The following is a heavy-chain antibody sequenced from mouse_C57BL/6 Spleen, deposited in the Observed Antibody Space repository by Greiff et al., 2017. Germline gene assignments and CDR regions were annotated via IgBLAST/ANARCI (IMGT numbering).Heavy chain of an antibody. V-gene: IGHV1-55*01. CDR3: ARGVYDYLDAMDY. J-gene: IGHJ4*01. CDR2: IYPGSGST. Sequence: VQLQQPGAELVKPGASVKMSCKASGYTFTSYWITWVKQRPGQGLEWIGDIYPGSGSTNYNEKFKSKATLTVDTSSSTAYMQLSSLTSEDSAVYYCARGVYDYLDAMDYGGQGTSVTVSS. D-gene: IGHD2-4*01. CDR1: GYTFTSYW.